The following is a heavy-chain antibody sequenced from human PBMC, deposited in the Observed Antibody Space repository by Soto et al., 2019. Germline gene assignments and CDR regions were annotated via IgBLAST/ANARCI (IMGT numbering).Heavy chain of an antibody. CDR3: AKDRADIRFLEWLSPVCMDV. Sequence: GGSRRLSCAASGFTFSIYAMSWVRQAPGKGLEWVSAISGSGGSTYYADSVKGRFTISRDNSKNTLYLQMNSLRAEDTAVYYCAKDRADIRFLEWLSPVCMDVWGQGTTVTVSS. V-gene: IGHV3-23*01. CDR2: ISGSGGST. D-gene: IGHD3-3*01. J-gene: IGHJ6*02. CDR1: GFTFSIYA.